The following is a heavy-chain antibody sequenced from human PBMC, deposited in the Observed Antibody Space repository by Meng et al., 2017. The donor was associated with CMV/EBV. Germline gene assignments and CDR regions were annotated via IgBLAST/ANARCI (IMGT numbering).Heavy chain of an antibody. V-gene: IGHV1-46*01. D-gene: IGHD3-3*01. CDR1: GYTFTSYY. CDR3: ARDDEVLRFLEWLPHFDY. J-gene: IGHJ4*02. Sequence: ASVKVSCKASGYTFTSYYMHWVRQAPGQGLEWMGIINPSGGSTSYAQKFQGRVTMTRDTSTSTVYMELSSLRSEDTAVYYCARDDEVLRFLEWLPHFDYWGQGTLVTVSS. CDR2: INPSGGST.